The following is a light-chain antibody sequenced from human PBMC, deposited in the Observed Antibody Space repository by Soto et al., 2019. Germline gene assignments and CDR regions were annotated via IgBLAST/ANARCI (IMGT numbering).Light chain of an antibody. V-gene: IGKV1-39*01. CDR2: AAS. Sequence: DIQLTHPPSSLSGSVGDRVTITCRVSQTIDNYLNWYQQIPGKAPKLLIYAASNLRGWVPSKFSGGGSSTEFTLTINSLQPDDFATYYGQESCSPLYTFGQG. CDR3: QESCSPLYT. J-gene: IGKJ2*01. CDR1: QTIDNY.